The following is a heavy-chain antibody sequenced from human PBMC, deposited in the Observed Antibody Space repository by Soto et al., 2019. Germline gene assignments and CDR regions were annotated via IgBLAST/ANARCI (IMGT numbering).Heavy chain of an antibody. CDR1: GFTFSSYG. J-gene: IGHJ4*02. CDR3: AKDPMGY. Sequence: QVQLVESGGGVVQPGRSLRLSCAASGFTFSSYGMHWVRQAPGKGLEWVAVISYDGSNKYYADSVKGRFTISRDKSKNTLYLQMSSLRAEDTAVYYCAKDPMGYWGQGTLVTVSS. V-gene: IGHV3-30*18. D-gene: IGHD3-10*01. CDR2: ISYDGSNK.